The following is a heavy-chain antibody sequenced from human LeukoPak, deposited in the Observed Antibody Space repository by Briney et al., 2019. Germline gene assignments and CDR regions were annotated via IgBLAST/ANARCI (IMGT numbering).Heavy chain of an antibody. J-gene: IGHJ6*03. CDR3: ARLTPPGPYYYYYMDV. Sequence: GESLKISCKGSGYSFTSYWIGWVRQMPGKGLEWMGIIYPGDSDTRYSPSFQGQVTISADKSISTAYLQWSSLKASDTAMYYCARLTPPGPYYYYYMDVWGKGTTVTVSS. CDR2: IYPGDSDT. CDR1: GYSFTSYW. V-gene: IGHV5-51*01. D-gene: IGHD1-14*01.